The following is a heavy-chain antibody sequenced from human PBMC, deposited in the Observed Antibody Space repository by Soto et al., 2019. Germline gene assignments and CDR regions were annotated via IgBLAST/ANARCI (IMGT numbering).Heavy chain of an antibody. Sequence: EVQLVESGGGLVQPGGSLKLSCAASGFIFSGSAVHWVRQASGKGLEWVGRILSKAGNYATAYPASMKGRFTISRDDSEKTVFLQLNSLKTEDTDVYYCIRGGPPSYYDYWGQGTMFAVSS. V-gene: IGHV3-73*01. CDR3: IRGGPPSYYDY. J-gene: IGHJ4*02. CDR1: GFIFSGSA. CDR2: ILSKAGNYAT.